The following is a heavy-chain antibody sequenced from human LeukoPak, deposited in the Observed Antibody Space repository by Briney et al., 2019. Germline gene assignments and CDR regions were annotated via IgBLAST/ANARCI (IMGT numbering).Heavy chain of an antibody. Sequence: SETLSLTCAVSGGSISSSSFYWGWIRQPPGKGLEWIGSIHFSGSTYYNPSLQSRVTISEDTSKNQFSLRLNSVTAADTAVYYCARGVAGYGPYDYWGQGTLVTVSS. CDR1: GGSISSSSFY. D-gene: IGHD5-12*01. CDR2: IHFSGST. CDR3: ARGVAGYGPYDY. V-gene: IGHV4-39*07. J-gene: IGHJ4*02.